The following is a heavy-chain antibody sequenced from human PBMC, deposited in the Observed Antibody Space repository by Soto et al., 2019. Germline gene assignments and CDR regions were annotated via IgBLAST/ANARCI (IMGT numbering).Heavy chain of an antibody. CDR1: GGSVRSGVYY. CDR2: IYYSGST. J-gene: IGHJ3*02. V-gene: IGHV4-61*08. CDR3: VRLAIVVLQISAGYPFDI. D-gene: IGHD2-15*01. Sequence: SETLCLTCTVSGGSVRSGVYYWSWIRQPRGKGLEWIGYIYYSGSTNNNPSLKSRVTISVDTSKNQFSLKLSSVTAADTAVYYCVRLAIVVLQISAGYPFDIWGQGTMVT.